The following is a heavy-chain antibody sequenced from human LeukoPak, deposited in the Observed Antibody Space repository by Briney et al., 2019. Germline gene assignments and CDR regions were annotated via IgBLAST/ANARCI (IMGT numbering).Heavy chain of an antibody. V-gene: IGHV5-51*01. J-gene: IGHJ3*01. Sequence: RGESLKISCKGSGYRFNAYWIAWVRQMPGKGLEWMGIIYPGDSDTRYSPSFQGQVTISADKSVRTAYLQWSSLKASDTAMYYCARPNITSYYDSRSYDAFDVWGQGTMVTVSS. D-gene: IGHD3-22*01. CDR1: GYRFNAYW. CDR3: ARPNITSYYDSRSYDAFDV. CDR2: IYPGDSDT.